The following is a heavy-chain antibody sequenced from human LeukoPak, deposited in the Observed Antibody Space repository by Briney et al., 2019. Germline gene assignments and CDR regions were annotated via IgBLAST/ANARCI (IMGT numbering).Heavy chain of an antibody. V-gene: IGHV3-23*01. D-gene: IGHD7-27*01. J-gene: IGHJ4*02. CDR3: AIDPNWGTHS. Sequence: GGSLRLSCAASGFTFSSYGMSWIRQAPGKGLEWVSIIGNNGGGIHYADSVRGRFTISRDNSKNALYLQMNSLRVEDTAVYYCAIDPNWGTHSWGQGVLVTVSS. CDR2: IGNNGGGI. CDR1: GFTFSSYG.